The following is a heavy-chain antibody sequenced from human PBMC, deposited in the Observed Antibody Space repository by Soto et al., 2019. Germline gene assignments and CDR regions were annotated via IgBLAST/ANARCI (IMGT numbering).Heavy chain of an antibody. V-gene: IGHV1-69*12. CDR1: GGTFSSYA. J-gene: IGHJ1*01. Sequence: QVQLVQSGAEVKKPGSSVKVSCKASGGTFSSYAISWVRQAPGQGLEWMGGIIPIFGTANYAQKFQGRVTISADESTRTAYMELSRLGSEDTAVYYCAGEDGGRDFQHWGEGTLVAVAS. CDR2: IIPIFGTA. CDR3: AGEDGGRDFQH.